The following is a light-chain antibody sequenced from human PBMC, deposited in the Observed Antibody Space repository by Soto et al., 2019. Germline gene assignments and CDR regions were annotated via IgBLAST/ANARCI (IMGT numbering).Light chain of an antibody. Sequence: DIQMTQSPSSLSASVGDRVTITCQASQDISNYLNWYQQKPGKAPKLLIYDASNLETGVPSRFSGSGSGTDFTFTISSLQPEDIATYYCQQYDNLPPGQLTTFGGGTKVEIK. V-gene: IGKV1-33*01. CDR3: QQYDNLPPGQLTT. J-gene: IGKJ4*01. CDR1: QDISNY. CDR2: DAS.